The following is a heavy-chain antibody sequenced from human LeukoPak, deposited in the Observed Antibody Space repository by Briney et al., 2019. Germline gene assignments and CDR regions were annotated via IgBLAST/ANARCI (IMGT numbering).Heavy chain of an antibody. CDR2: IYHSGIT. V-gene: IGHV4-30-2*01. CDR1: GGSIISAGDY. CDR3: AKDPRHIAARLTDY. Sequence: SETLSLTCTVSGGSIISAGDYWSWIRQPPGKGLEWIGYIYHSGITYYNPSLKSRVSISLDRSSNQFSLRLSSVTAADTAVYYCAKDPRHIAARLTDYWGQGTLVTVSS. D-gene: IGHD6-6*01. J-gene: IGHJ4*02.